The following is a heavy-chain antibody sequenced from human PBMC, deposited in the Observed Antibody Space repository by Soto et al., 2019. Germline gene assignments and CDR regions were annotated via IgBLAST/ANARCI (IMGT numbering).Heavy chain of an antibody. CDR3: VRGHDYYFEY. CDR1: GYTFTSYS. Sequence: ASVKASCKASGYTFTSYSVHWVRQAPGQRLEWMGWINTVNGNTDYSQRFQGRVTITRDTSASTAYMELSSLTSEETAVYYCVRGHDYYFEYWGHGTLATVSS. V-gene: IGHV1-3*04. J-gene: IGHJ4*01. CDR2: INTVNGNT. D-gene: IGHD1-1*01.